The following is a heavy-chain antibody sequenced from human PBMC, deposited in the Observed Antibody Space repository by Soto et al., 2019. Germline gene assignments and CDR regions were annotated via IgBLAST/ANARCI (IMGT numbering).Heavy chain of an antibody. D-gene: IGHD6-19*01. CDR2: IYYSGST. V-gene: IGHV4-61*01. J-gene: IGHJ4*02. CDR1: GGSVSSGSYY. Sequence: SETLSLTCTVSGGSVSSGSYYWSWIRQPPGRGLEWIGYIYYSGSTNYNPSLKSRVTISVDTSKNQFSLKLSSVTAADTAVYYCARQSIAVARNYFDYWGQGTLVTVSS. CDR3: ARQSIAVARNYFDY.